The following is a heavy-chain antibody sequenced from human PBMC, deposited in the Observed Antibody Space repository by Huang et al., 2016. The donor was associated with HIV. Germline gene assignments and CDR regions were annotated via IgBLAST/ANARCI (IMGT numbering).Heavy chain of an antibody. J-gene: IGHJ6*03. CDR3: LPAGHVSHYYYIDV. Sequence: QGQLVESGGGVVQPGRSLRLSCAASGFSFTSYDMQWVRQVPGKGLDWVSFVSNDGNEKYYADSVKGRFTISRDNFKNTLYLQMNSLRTGDTAVYFCLPAGHVSHYYYIDVWGKGTTVIVSS. CDR2: VSNDGNEK. CDR1: GFSFTSYD. V-gene: IGHV3-30*03.